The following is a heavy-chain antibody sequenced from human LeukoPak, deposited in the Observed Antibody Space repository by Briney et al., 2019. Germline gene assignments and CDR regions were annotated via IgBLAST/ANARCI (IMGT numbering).Heavy chain of an antibody. CDR3: ARDPGIAAAGTVGYFDS. V-gene: IGHV3-7*01. D-gene: IGHD6-13*01. CDR1: GFIFSSYW. Sequence: GGSLRLSCVASGFIFSSYWMSWVRQTPGKGLEWVANIKQEGSARYYVDSVTGRFTISRDNAMNSLYLQMNSLRVEDTAVYYCARDPGIAAAGTVGYFDSWGQGSLVTVSS. CDR2: IKQEGSAR. J-gene: IGHJ4*02.